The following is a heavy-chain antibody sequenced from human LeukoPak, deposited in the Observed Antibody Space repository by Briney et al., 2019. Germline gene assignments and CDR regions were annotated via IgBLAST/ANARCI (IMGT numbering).Heavy chain of an antibody. CDR1: GFTFSSYT. CDR3: ARARGRYFGY. J-gene: IGHJ4*02. V-gene: IGHV3-48*01. Sequence: GGSLRLSCAASGFTFSSYTMNWVRQAPGKGLEWVSYIGSSGVTIYYADSVKGRFTISRDNAHNSLYLQMSSLRAEDTAVYYCARARGRYFGYWGQGTLVTVSS. CDR2: IGSSGVTI. D-gene: IGHD3-9*01.